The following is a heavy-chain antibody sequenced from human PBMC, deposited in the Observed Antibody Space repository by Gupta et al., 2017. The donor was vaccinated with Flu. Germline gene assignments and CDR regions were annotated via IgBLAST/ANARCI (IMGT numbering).Heavy chain of an antibody. V-gene: IGHV3-15*01. CDR3: ARYRSAYYFDY. CDR2: IKSKSDGATT. J-gene: IGHJ4*02. CDR1: GFTFNNAW. D-gene: IGHD1-26*01. Sequence: EVQLVESGGDLVKPGGSLRLSCIASGFTFNNAWMSWVRQFPGKGLEWVGRIKSKSDGATTDYGAPVKGRFTISRDDSKDTLFLQMNSLRTEDTAVYCCARYRSAYYFDYWGQGTQVSVSS.